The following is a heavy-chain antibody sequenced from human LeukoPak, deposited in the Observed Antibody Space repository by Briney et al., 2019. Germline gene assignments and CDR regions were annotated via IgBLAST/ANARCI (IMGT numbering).Heavy chain of an antibody. V-gene: IGHV3-21*01. J-gene: IGHJ4*02. D-gene: IGHD2-2*01. CDR1: GFTFSSYS. CDR3: ARERGPLGSSTSCYGY. Sequence: PGGSLRLSCAASGFTFSSYSMNWVRQAPGKGLKWVSSISSSSSYIYYADSVKGRFTISRDNAKNSLYLQMNSLRAEDTAVYYCARERGPLGSSTSCYGYWGQGTLVTVSS. CDR2: ISSSSSYI.